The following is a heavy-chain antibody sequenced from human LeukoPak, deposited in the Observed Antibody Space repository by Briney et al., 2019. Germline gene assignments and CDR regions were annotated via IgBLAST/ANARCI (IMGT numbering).Heavy chain of an antibody. V-gene: IGHV3-53*01. CDR1: GFIVSSDY. J-gene: IGHJ6*02. CDR2: LYSDGTT. CDR3: AREAVMPVAPVKIGTSDRPLYEYYGLDV. D-gene: IGHD1/OR15-1a*01. Sequence: GGSLRLSCAVSGFIVSSDYMTWVRQAPGKGLEWVSVLYSDGTTYYADSVKGRFTISRDNSKNTLYLQMNSLRADDTAVYYCAREAVMPVAPVKIGTSDRPLYEYYGLDVWGQGTTVTVS.